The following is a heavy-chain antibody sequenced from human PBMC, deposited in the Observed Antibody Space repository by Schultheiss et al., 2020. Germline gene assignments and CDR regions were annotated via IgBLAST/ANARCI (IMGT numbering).Heavy chain of an antibody. Sequence: SETLSLTCTVSGGSISSSSYYWGWIRQPPGKGLEWIGSIYYSGSTNYNPSLKSRVTISVDTSKNQFSLKLSSVTAADTAVYYCARGGRYSYGGGDMDVWGKGTTVTVSS. D-gene: IGHD5-18*01. CDR2: IYYSGST. CDR1: GGSISSSSYY. CDR3: ARGGRYSYGGGDMDV. J-gene: IGHJ6*03. V-gene: IGHV4-39*07.